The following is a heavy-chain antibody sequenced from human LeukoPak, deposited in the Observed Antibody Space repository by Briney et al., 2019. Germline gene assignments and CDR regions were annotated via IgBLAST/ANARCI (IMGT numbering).Heavy chain of an antibody. CDR1: GYSFSNYW. D-gene: IGHD3-9*01. J-gene: IGHJ4*02. V-gene: IGHV5-51*01. CDR2: IYPGDSDI. Sequence: GESLKISCKSSGYSFSNYWIGWVRQMPGKGLGWMGIIYPGDSDIRYSPSFQGQVTISADKSIGTAYLQWSSLKASDTAMYYCASTYNNDWDYWGQGTLVTVSS. CDR3: ASTYNNDWDY.